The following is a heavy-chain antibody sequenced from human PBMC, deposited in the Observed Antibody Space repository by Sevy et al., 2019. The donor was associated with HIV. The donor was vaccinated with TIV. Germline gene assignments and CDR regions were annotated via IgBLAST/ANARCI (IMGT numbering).Heavy chain of an antibody. CDR2: IKPNSYGEPT. Sequence: GGSLRLSCAAFGFTFSDAWMSWVRQAPGKGLEWVGRIKPNSYGEPTAYVAPVKGSFTISRAESENTLSLQMNSLKTEDTGVYYCVLVVFYCSCDYCYSGGFDCWGQGTLVTVSS. V-gene: IGHV3-15*01. CDR1: GFTFSDAW. D-gene: IGHD2-15*01. CDR3: VLVVFYCSCDYCYSGGFDC. J-gene: IGHJ4*02.